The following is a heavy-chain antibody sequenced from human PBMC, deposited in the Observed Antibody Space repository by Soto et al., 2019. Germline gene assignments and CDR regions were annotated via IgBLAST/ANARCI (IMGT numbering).Heavy chain of an antibody. J-gene: IGHJ4*02. D-gene: IGHD6-19*01. CDR1: GFTFSNFG. CDR2: VSYDEVNK. Sequence: QVHLLESGGGVVQPGRSLRLSCVGSGFTFSNFGIHWVPQAPGRGREWLAVVSYDEVNKFYADSVRGRFTISRDNSKDTVYLQINSLRRDDTAMYFCAKVMTEYSGVAIDHWGQGTLVTVSS. V-gene: IGHV3-30*18. CDR3: AKVMTEYSGVAIDH.